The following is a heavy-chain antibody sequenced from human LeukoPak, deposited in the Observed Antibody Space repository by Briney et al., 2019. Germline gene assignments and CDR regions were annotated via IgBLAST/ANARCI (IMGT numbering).Heavy chain of an antibody. D-gene: IGHD2-15*01. CDR3: ARVRSPLLRFNGYYFDY. Sequence: GASVKVSCKASGYTFTSYYMHWVRQAPGQGLEWMGWINPNSGGTNYAQKLQGRVTMTTDTSTSTAYMELRSLRSDDTAVYYCARVRSPLLRFNGYYFDYWGQGTLVTVSS. CDR2: INPNSGGT. CDR1: GYTFTSYY. J-gene: IGHJ4*02. V-gene: IGHV1-2*02.